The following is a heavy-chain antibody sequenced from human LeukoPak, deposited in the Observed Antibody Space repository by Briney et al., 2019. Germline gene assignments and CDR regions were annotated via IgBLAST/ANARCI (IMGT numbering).Heavy chain of an antibody. CDR1: GFTFSSYG. CDR3: ARDCSGGSCGPYAFDI. V-gene: IGHV3-48*01. Sequence: GGSLRLSCAASGFTFSSYGMHWVRQAPGKGLEWVSYISSSGSTKYYADSVKGRFTISRDNAKNSLYLQMNSLRAEDTAVYYCARDCSGGSCGPYAFDIWGQGTMVTVSS. CDR2: ISSSGSTK. J-gene: IGHJ3*02. D-gene: IGHD2-15*01.